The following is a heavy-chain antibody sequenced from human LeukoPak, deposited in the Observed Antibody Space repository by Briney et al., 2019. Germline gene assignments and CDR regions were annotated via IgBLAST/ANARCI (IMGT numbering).Heavy chain of an antibody. J-gene: IGHJ4*02. CDR2: IYSGGST. Sequence: GGSLRLSCAASGFTVSSNYMSWVRQAPGKGLEWVSVIYSGGSTYYADSVKGRFTISRDNPKNTLYLQMNSLRAEDTAVYYCARDEMGRGALDYWGQGTLVTVSS. D-gene: IGHD5-24*01. CDR3: ARDEMGRGALDY. CDR1: GFTVSSNY. V-gene: IGHV3-53*01.